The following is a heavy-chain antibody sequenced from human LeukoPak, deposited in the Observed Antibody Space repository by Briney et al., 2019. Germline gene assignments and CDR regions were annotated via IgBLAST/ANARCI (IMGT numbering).Heavy chain of an antibody. CDR3: AKDDSRYPSFFDY. D-gene: IGHD3-9*01. CDR2: IKKDVNEN. V-gene: IGHV3-7*03. CDR1: GFSFSSHW. Sequence: GGSLRLSCAASGFSFSSHWMTWIRQAPGKGLEWVASIKKDVNENYYVDSVKGRFTVSRDNSKNIAHLQMDSLRAEDTAVYYCAKDDSRYPSFFDYWGQGNLVTVSS. J-gene: IGHJ4*02.